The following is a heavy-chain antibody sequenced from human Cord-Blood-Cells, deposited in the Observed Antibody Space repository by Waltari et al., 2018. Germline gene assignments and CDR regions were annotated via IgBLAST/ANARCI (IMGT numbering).Heavy chain of an antibody. Sequence: QVQLQQWGAGLLKPSETLSLTCAVYGGSFSGYYWSWIRQPPGEGLEWIGEINHSGSTNYNPSLKSRVTISGDTSKNQFSLKLSSVTAADTAVYYCARASSLYCSSTSCYDAFDIWGQGTMVTVSS. CDR3: ARASSLYCSSTSCYDAFDI. D-gene: IGHD2-2*01. J-gene: IGHJ3*02. CDR1: GGSFSGYY. CDR2: INHSGST. V-gene: IGHV4-34*01.